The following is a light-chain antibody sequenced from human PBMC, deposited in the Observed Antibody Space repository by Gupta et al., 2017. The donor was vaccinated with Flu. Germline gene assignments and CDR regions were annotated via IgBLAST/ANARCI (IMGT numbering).Light chain of an antibody. CDR2: GAS. Sequence: PSSLSASVGDRVTITCRASQDITSWLAWYQQKPDKAPKPLIFGASRRQDGVPSRFSGSGSGTDFTLTINSLQPEDFATYCCQQENFYPKTFGGGTMVEIK. CDR1: QDITSW. V-gene: IGKV1D-16*01. J-gene: IGKJ4*01. CDR3: QQENFYPKT.